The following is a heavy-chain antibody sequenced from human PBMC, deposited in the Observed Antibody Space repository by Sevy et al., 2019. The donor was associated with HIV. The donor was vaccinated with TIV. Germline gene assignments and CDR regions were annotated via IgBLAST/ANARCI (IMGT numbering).Heavy chain of an antibody. J-gene: IGHJ4*02. D-gene: IGHD3-22*01. V-gene: IGHV3-33*01. CDR3: ASAGRCVVVITKPFDY. CDR1: GFTFSSYG. Sequence: GGSLRLSCAASGFTFSSYGMHWVRQAPGKGLEWVAVIWDDGSNKYYADSVKGRFTISRDNSKNTLYLQMNSLSAEDTAVYYCASAGRCVVVITKPFDYWGQGTLVTVSS. CDR2: IWDDGSNK.